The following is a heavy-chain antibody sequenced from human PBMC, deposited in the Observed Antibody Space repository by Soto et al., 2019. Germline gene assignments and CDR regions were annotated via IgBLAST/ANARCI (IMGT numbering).Heavy chain of an antibody. V-gene: IGHV3-23*01. Sequence: GGSLRLSCAASGFTFSSYAMSWVRQAPGKGLEWVSAISGSGGSTYYADSVKGRFTISRDNSKNTLYLQMNSLRAEDTAVYYCSIDREVATMVRGVIAPYFDYWGQGTLVTVSS. CDR1: GFTFSSYA. D-gene: IGHD3-10*01. CDR2: ISGSGGST. CDR3: SIDREVATMVRGVIAPYFDY. J-gene: IGHJ4*02.